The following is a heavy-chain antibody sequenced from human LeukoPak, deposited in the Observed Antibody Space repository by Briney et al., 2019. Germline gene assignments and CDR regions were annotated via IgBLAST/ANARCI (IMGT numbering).Heavy chain of an antibody. CDR1: GYTFTGYY. J-gene: IGHJ6*03. CDR3: ARGGMVRGAGYYYYYMDV. D-gene: IGHD3-10*01. CDR2: ISAYNGNT. Sequence: ASVKVSCKASGYTFTGYYMHWVRQAPGQGLEWMGWISAYNGNTNYAQKLQGRVTMTTDTSTSTAYMELSRLRSDDTAVYYCARGGMVRGAGYYYYYMDVWGKGTTVTVSS. V-gene: IGHV1-18*04.